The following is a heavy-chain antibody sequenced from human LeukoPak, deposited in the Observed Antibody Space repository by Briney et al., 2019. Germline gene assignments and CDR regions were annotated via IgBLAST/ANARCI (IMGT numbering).Heavy chain of an antibody. J-gene: IGHJ3*02. CDR1: GFTFSSYA. CDR3: ARARQWPNMNAFDI. CDR2: ISSSSSYI. V-gene: IGHV3-21*01. Sequence: GGSLRLSCAASGFTFSSYAMHWVRQAPGKGLEWVSSISSSSSYIYYADSVKGRFTISRDNAKNSLYLQMNSLRAEDTAVYYCARARQWPNMNAFDIWGQGTMVTVSS. D-gene: IGHD6-19*01.